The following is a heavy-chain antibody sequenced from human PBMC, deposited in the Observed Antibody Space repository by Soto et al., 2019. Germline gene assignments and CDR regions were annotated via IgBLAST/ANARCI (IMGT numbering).Heavy chain of an antibody. CDR3: ARSQGSSTSLAISYYYYSGMDV. V-gene: IGHV1-69*01. CDR2: IIPISDTT. D-gene: IGHD2-2*01. Sequence: QVQLVQSGAEVKKPGSSVKVSCKASGGTFSSYAISWVRQAPGQGLEWMGGIIPISDTTNYAQKFQGRVTLTPDQSTRTAYMELSSLGSEDTAGYYCARSQGSSTSLAISYYYYSGMDVWGQGTTVTVSS. J-gene: IGHJ6*02. CDR1: GGTFSSYA.